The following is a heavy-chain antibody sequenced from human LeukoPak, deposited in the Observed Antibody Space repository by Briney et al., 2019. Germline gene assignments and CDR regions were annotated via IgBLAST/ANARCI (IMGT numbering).Heavy chain of an antibody. CDR2: IYYSGST. J-gene: IGHJ4*02. V-gene: IGHV4-31*03. D-gene: IGHD3-22*01. CDR3: ARRGYDSSGYYYAY. Sequence: PSQTLSLTCTVSGGSISSGGYYWSWIRQHPGKGLEWIGYIYYSGSTYYNPSLKSRVTISVDTSKNQFSLKLSSVTAADTAVYYCARRGYDSSGYYYAYWGQGTLVTVSS. CDR1: GGSISSGGYY.